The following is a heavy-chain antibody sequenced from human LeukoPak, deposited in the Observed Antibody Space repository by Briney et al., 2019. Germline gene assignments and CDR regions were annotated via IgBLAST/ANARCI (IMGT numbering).Heavy chain of an antibody. Sequence: ASVKVSCKASGYTFTVYYLHWVRQAPGQGMGWVGWINPNNGGTNYAQKFQGRVTMTRDTSISTAYMKLSRLRSDDTAVYYCARGGGTMVRGVITDYYYYMDVWGKGTTVTISS. V-gene: IGHV1-2*02. J-gene: IGHJ6*03. CDR1: GYTFTVYY. CDR2: INPNNGGT. CDR3: ARGGGTMVRGVITDYYYYMDV. D-gene: IGHD3-10*01.